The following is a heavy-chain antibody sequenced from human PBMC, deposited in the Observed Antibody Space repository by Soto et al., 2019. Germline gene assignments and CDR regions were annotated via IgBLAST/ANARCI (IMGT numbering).Heavy chain of an antibody. CDR1: GFTFSDYY. D-gene: IGHD3-3*01. Sequence: GGSLRLSFAASGFTFSDYYMNWVRQAPGKGLEWVSSISSSSTIYYADSVKGRFAIPRDNAKNSLYLQMNSLRAEDTAVYYCARGGRGDDFWTGYWGQGTLVTVSS. CDR3: ARGGRGDDFWTGY. CDR2: ISSSSTI. V-gene: IGHV3-11*04. J-gene: IGHJ4*02.